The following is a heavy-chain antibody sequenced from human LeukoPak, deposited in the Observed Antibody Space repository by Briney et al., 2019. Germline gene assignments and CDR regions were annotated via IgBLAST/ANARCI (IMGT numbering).Heavy chain of an antibody. J-gene: IGHJ3*02. CDR2: IYYSGST. Sequence: PSQTLSLTCTVSGGSISSGDYYWSWIRQPPGKGLEWIGYIYYSGSTYYNPSLKSRVTISVDTPKNQFSLKLSSVTAADTAVYYCARSPDPLAAFDIWGQGTMVTVSS. CDR3: ARSPDPLAAFDI. CDR1: GGSISSGDYY. V-gene: IGHV4-30-4*01.